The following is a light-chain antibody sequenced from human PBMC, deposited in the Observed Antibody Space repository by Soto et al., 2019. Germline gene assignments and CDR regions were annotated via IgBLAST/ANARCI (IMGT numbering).Light chain of an antibody. CDR1: SSDVGDYNY. Sequence: QSALTQPASVSGSPGQSITISCTGSSSDVGDYNYVSWYQQHPGKAPKLMIYDVSNRPPGVSNRFSGSKSGSTASLTISGLQAEDEADYYSSSYSSIGTLVFGTGSKVTV. CDR3: SSYSSIGTLV. V-gene: IGLV2-14*01. J-gene: IGLJ1*01. CDR2: DVS.